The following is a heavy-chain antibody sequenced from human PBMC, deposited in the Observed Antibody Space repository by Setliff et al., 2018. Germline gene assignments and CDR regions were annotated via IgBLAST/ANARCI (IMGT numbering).Heavy chain of an antibody. CDR1: GGSITSGSYY. D-gene: IGHD1-26*01. V-gene: IGHV4-61*02. J-gene: IGHJ4*02. CDR3: ARDNTIVGATDY. Sequence: SQTLSLTCAVSGGSITSGSYYWSWIRQPAGKGLEWVGRLHTSGSTNYNPSLKSRVTISVDTSKNQFSLKLSSVTAADTAVYFCARDNTIVGATDYWGQGTLVTVSS. CDR2: LHTSGST.